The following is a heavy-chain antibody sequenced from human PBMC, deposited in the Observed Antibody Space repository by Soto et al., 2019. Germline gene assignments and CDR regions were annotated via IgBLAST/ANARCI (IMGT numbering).Heavy chain of an antibody. CDR3: AREPANATPEGVVI. D-gene: IGHD3-16*01. CDR2: INPNSGGT. CDR1: GYTFSDYY. V-gene: IGHV1-2*02. Sequence: QVQLVQSGAEVRKPGASVKVSCKASGYTFSDYYIHWVRQAPGQGLEWMGWINPNSGGTKYAPSFQGGVTMTSDTSMNADNIELSRLRSGDTSEYYRAREPANATPEGVVIWGQGTLVTVSS. J-gene: IGHJ4*02.